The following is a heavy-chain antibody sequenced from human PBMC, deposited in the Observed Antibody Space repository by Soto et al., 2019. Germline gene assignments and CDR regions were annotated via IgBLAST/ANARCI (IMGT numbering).Heavy chain of an antibody. CDR2: FDPEDGET. J-gene: IGHJ3*02. CDR1: GYTLTELS. D-gene: IGHD3-10*01. V-gene: IGHV1-24*01. CDR3: ATDQVYGGDDAFDI. Sequence: GASVKVSCKVSGYTLTELSMHWVRQAPGKGLEWMEGFDPEDGETIYAQKFQGRVTMTEDTSTDTAYMELSSLRSEDTAVYYCATDQVYGGDDAFDIWGQGTMVTVSS.